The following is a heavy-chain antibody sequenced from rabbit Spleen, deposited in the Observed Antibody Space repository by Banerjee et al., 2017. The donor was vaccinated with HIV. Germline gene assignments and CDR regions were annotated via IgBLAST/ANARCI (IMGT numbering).Heavy chain of an antibody. CDR3: ARDTGSSFSSYGMDL. CDR1: GFSFIAGYY. CDR2: IHGGSRNNI. J-gene: IGHJ6*01. V-gene: IGHV1S40*01. Sequence: QSLEESGGDLVKPGASLTLTCAASGFSFIAGYYMCWVRQAPGKGLEWIACIHGGSRNNIYYASWAKGRFTISKTSSTTVTLEMTSLTVADTAIYFCARDTGSSFSSYGMDLWGPGTLVTVS. D-gene: IGHD8-1*01.